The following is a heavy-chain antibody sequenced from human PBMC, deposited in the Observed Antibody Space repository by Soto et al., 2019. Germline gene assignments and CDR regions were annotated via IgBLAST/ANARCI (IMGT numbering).Heavy chain of an antibody. CDR2: INHSGST. J-gene: IGHJ4*02. V-gene: IGHV4-34*01. Sequence: SETLSLTCAVYGGSFSGYYWSWIRQPPGKGLEWIGEINHSGSTNYNPSLKSRVTISVDTSKNQFSLKLSSVTAADTAVYYCARVRGLLRYFDWLSEYFDYWGQGTLVTVSS. D-gene: IGHD3-9*01. CDR3: ARVRGLLRYFDWLSEYFDY. CDR1: GGSFSGYY.